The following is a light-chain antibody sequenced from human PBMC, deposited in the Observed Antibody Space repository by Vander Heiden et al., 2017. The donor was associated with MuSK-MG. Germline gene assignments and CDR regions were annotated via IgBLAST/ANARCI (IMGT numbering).Light chain of an antibody. CDR3: CSYTSTGTLRI. CDR1: SSDVGGYNY. V-gene: IGLV2-14*03. CDR2: DVS. J-gene: IGLJ2*01. Sequence: QSALTQPASVSGSPGQSITISCTGTSSDVGGYNYVSWYQQHPGKAPKLMIYDVSNRPSGVSTRFSGSKSGNTASLTISGLQAEDEADYYCCSYTSTGTLRIFGGGTKLTVL.